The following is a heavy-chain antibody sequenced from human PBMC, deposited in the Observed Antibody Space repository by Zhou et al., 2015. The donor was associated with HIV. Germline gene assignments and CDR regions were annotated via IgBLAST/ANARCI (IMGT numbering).Heavy chain of an antibody. Sequence: EVHLVESGGGLVQPGGSLRLSCAASGFTFSGSAMNWVRQAPGKGLEWVSVISGSGSMTDYADSVKGRFTISRDNSRSTLFLQMNSLRDEDTAVYYCARDTYYDAFDIWGQGTMVTVSS. CDR2: ISGSGSMT. J-gene: IGHJ3*02. V-gene: IGHV3-23*04. CDR3: ARDTYYDAFDI. CDR1: GFTFSGSA. D-gene: IGHD1-26*01.